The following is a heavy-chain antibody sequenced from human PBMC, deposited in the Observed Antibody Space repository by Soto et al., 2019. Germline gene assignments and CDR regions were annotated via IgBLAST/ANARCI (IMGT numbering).Heavy chain of an antibody. V-gene: IGHV1-18*01. CDR3: ARTSVSNYNWFDP. D-gene: IGHD4-4*01. J-gene: IGHJ5*02. CDR1: GYTFTDYD. CDR2: ISVDNGNT. Sequence: QGQLVQSGAEVKKPGASVKVSCKASGYTFTDYDISWVRQAPGQGLEWMGWISVDNGNTKYVESLQGRVTMTTDTSTSTAYLEVRSLRSGDTAVYYCARTSVSNYNWFDPWGQGTLVAVSS.